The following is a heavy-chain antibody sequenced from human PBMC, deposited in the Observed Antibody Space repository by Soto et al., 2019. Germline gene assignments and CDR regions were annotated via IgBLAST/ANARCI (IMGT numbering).Heavy chain of an antibody. D-gene: IGHD3-10*01. CDR1: GYIFSANY. V-gene: IGHV1-2*02. CDR2: INPHSGAT. Sequence: AAVKFSFKASGYIFSANYIRWLRQAPLQVLDWLGWINPHSGATNYAQKFLGRVTMSADTSASTAYMDLARLKSDDTAVYYCVREHALGFSILFDTWAEGTMVTDSS. CDR3: VREHALGFSILFDT. J-gene: IGHJ5*02.